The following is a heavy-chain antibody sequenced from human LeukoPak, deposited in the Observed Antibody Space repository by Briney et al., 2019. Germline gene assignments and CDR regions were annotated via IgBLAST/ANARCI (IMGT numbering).Heavy chain of an antibody. V-gene: IGHV3-33*06. D-gene: IGHD6-13*01. CDR1: GFIFSNYG. CDR3: AKVVQYTASTGTGLDY. CDR2: IWYDGSYK. Sequence: GGSLRLSCAASGFIFSNYGMHWVRQAPGKGLDGVAVIWYDGSYKYYADSVKGRFTISRDNSKNTLYLQMNSLRAEDTAIYYCAKVVQYTASTGTGLDYWGQGTLVTVSS. J-gene: IGHJ4*02.